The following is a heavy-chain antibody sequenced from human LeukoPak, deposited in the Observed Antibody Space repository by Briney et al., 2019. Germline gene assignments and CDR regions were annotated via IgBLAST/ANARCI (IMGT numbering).Heavy chain of an antibody. CDR1: GFTFSNAW. D-gene: IGHD6-19*01. V-gene: IGHV4-4*02. Sequence: GSLRLSCAASGFTFSNAWMRWVRQPPGKGLEWIGEIFHSGSTNYNPSLKSRVTISVDKSKNHFSLELTSVTAADTAVYYCTCHSGWSGPSEWGQGTLVIVSS. CDR2: IFHSGST. CDR3: TCHSGWSGPSE. J-gene: IGHJ4*02.